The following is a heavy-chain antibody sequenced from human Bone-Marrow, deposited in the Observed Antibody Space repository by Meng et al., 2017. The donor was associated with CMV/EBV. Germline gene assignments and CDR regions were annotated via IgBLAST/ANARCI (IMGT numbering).Heavy chain of an antibody. V-gene: IGHV1-2*02. CDR3: AREREGGLPAANTFDI. CDR1: GYTFTGYY. J-gene: IGHJ3*02. D-gene: IGHD2-2*01. CDR2: INPNSGGT. Sequence: ASVKVSCKASGYTFTGYYMHWVRQAPGQGLEWMGWINPNSGGTNYAQKFQGRVTMTRDTSISTAYMELSRLRSDDTAVYYCAREREGGLPAANTFDIWGQGTMVTVSS.